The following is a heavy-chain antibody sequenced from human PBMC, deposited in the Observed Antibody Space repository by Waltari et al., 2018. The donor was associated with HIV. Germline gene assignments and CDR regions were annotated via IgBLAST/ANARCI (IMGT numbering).Heavy chain of an antibody. Sequence: QVQLQESGPGLVKPSQTLSLTCPVSGGSISRGRYYWSWIRQPAGKGLEWIGRIYTSGSTNYNPSLKSRVTISVDTSKNQFSLKLSSVTAADTAVYYCARDLAARRGNYFDYWGQGTLVTVSS. CDR1: GGSISRGRYY. D-gene: IGHD6-6*01. J-gene: IGHJ4*02. CDR2: IYTSGST. V-gene: IGHV4-61*02. CDR3: ARDLAARRGNYFDY.